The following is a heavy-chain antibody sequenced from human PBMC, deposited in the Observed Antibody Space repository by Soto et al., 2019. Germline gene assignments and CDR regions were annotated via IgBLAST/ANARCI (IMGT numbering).Heavy chain of an antibody. J-gene: IGHJ5*02. Sequence: QVQLQESGPGLVKPSQTLSLTCTVSGGSISSGGYYWSWIRQHPGKGLEWIGYIYYSGSTYYNPSLSRRVTISQHTPTNPFSLKLSSVTAADTAVYYCARGPYCSSTSCYQSWYWFDPWGQGTLVTVSS. CDR1: GGSISSGGYY. D-gene: IGHD2-2*01. CDR2: IYYSGST. CDR3: ARGPYCSSTSCYQSWYWFDP. V-gene: IGHV4-31*03.